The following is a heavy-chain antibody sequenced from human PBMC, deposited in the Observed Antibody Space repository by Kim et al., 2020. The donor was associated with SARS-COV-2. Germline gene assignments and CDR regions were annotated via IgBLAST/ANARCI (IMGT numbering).Heavy chain of an antibody. CDR2: IYYSGST. CDR3: ARGPDYGDYARYWYFDL. D-gene: IGHD4-17*01. J-gene: IGHJ2*01. Sequence: SETLSLTCTVSGGSISSYYWSWIRQPPGKGLEWIGYIYYSGSTNYNPSLKSRVTISVDTSKNQFSLKLSSVTAADTAVYYCARGPDYGDYARYWYFDLWGRGTLVTVSS. V-gene: IGHV4-59*13. CDR1: GGSISSYY.